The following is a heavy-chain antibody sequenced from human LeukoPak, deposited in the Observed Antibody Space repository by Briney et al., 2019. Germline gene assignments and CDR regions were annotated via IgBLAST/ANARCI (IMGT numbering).Heavy chain of an antibody. D-gene: IGHD6-19*01. Sequence: ASVKGSCKASGYTFTSYGISWVRQAPGQRLEWMGWISAYNGNTSYAQKLQGRVTMTTDTSTSTAYMELRSLRSDDTAVYYCARVRVAVAVYWFDPWGQGTLVTVSS. CDR1: GYTFTSYG. CDR3: ARVRVAVAVYWFDP. V-gene: IGHV1-18*01. J-gene: IGHJ5*02. CDR2: ISAYNGNT.